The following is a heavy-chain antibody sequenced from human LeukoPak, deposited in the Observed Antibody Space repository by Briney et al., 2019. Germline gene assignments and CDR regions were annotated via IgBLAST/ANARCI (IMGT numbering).Heavy chain of an antibody. V-gene: IGHV3-21*01. CDR3: AKGSDSSGYYYYFDY. Sequence: GGSLRLSCAGSGFALKSYSLTWVRQAPGKGLEWVSSISSTSAYIHYADSVKGRFTISRDNVDNVVYLEMNSLGAEDTATYYCAKGSDSSGYYYYFDYWGQGTLVTVSS. CDR1: GFALKSYS. D-gene: IGHD3-22*01. J-gene: IGHJ4*02. CDR2: ISSTSAYI.